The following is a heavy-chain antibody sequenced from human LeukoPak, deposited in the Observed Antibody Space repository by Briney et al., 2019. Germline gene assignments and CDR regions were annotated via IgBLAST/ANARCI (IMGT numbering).Heavy chain of an antibody. D-gene: IGHD2-21*01. V-gene: IGHV4-59*01. CDR3: ASTYCGGYCYSSDDYYYMDV. CDR1: GGSISSYY. J-gene: IGHJ6*03. CDR2: VYYSGST. Sequence: PSETLSLTCTVSGGSISSYYWSWIRQPPGKGLEWIGYVYYSGSTNYNPSLKSRVTISIDTSKNQFSLKLSSVTAADTAVYYCASTYCGGYCYSSDDYYYMDVWGKGTTVTVSS.